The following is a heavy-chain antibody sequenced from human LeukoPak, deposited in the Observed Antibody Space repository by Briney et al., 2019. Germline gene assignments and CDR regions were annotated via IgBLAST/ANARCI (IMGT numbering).Heavy chain of an antibody. V-gene: IGHV1-69*04. J-gene: IGHJ6*02. CDR3: AREWFGEAYYYGMDV. CDR1: GGTFSSYS. Sequence: ASVKVSCKASGGTFSSYSSSWVRQPAGQGLEWMGRIIPMLGITNCAHKFQGRVMITADNYTRTAQMELSSLRSEDTAVYYCAREWFGEAYYYGMDVWGQGTPVTVSS. D-gene: IGHD3-10*01. CDR2: IIPMLGIT.